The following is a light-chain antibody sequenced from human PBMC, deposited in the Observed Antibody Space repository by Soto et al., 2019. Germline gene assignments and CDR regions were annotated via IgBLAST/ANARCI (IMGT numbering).Light chain of an antibody. V-gene: IGKV3-11*01. CDR1: QSVSDY. J-gene: IGKJ4*01. CDR3: QQRVNWPPT. Sequence: EIVLTQSPATLSLSPGERATLSCRAGQSVSDYLAWYQQKPGQPPRLLFFDASNRATGVPARSSAGGSGTDFTLIISSLEPEDFAVYYCQQRVNWPPTFGGGTKVDIK. CDR2: DAS.